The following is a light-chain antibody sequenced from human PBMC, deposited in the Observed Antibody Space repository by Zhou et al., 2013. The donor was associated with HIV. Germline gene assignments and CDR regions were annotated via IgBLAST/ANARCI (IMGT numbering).Light chain of an antibody. CDR2: SNN. Sequence: QSVLTQPPSVSAAPGQKVTISCSGAAPTLGIIMYPGTSSSQERPPKVLIYSNNLRPSGVPDRFSGSKSGTSASLTISGLQAEDEADYYCCSYAGSSTLVFGTGTKVTVL. CDR3: CSYAGSSTLV. CDR1: APTLGII. J-gene: IGLJ1*01. V-gene: IGLV1-51*02.